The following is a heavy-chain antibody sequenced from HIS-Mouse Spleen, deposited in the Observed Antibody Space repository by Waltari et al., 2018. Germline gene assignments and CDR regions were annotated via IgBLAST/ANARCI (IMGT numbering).Heavy chain of an antibody. Sequence: QVQLVQSGAEVKKHRASVTASRKASGYSFTSYDTDWVRHANGQGLELMGWMNPNSGNTRYAQKFQSRVTMTRNTSISTAYMELSSLRSEDTAVYYCARVYYDFWSGYYYWGQGTLVTVSS. J-gene: IGHJ4*02. CDR2: MNPNSGNT. V-gene: IGHV1-8*01. CDR3: ARVYYDFWSGYYY. D-gene: IGHD3-3*01. CDR1: GYSFTSYD.